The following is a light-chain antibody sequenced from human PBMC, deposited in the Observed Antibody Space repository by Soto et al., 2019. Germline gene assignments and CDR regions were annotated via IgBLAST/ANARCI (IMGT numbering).Light chain of an antibody. J-gene: IGKJ4*01. V-gene: IGKV3-20*01. CDR3: QQYGNSPPT. Sequence: EIVLTQSPGTLSLSPGERATFSCRASQSVSSSYLAWYQQKPGQAPRLLIYGASSRATGIPDRFSGSGSGTDFTLTISRLEPEDFAVYYCQQYGNSPPTFGGGTKVEIK. CDR2: GAS. CDR1: QSVSSSY.